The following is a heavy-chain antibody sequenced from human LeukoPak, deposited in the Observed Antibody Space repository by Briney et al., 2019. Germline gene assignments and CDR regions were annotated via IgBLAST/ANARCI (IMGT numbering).Heavy chain of an antibody. CDR1: GESFSGYY. J-gene: IGHJ6*02. Sequence: SSETLSLTCAVYGESFSGYYCSWIRHPPAQGLDWDWEMNLCGSTNYYQYLKSRVPISVSASKTKYSLKLRSGTAADTAVYYCATTTGPRGPYSSGWYDNYYGMDVWGQGTAVTVSS. CDR3: ATTTGPRGPYSSGWYDNYYGMDV. CDR2: MNLCGST. D-gene: IGHD6-19*01. V-gene: IGHV4-34*01.